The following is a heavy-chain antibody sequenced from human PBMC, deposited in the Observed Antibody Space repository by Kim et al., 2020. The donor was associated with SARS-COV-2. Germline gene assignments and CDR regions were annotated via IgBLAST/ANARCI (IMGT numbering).Heavy chain of an antibody. J-gene: IGHJ4*02. CDR2: ISCGGGNT. D-gene: IGHD6-19*01. CDR1: GFTFSNYA. CDR3: AREAYSSGWYLTETPFDY. V-gene: IGHV3-30-3*01. Sequence: GGSLRLSCAASGFTFSNYAMRWVRQAPGKGLEWVSVISCGGGNTYYADSVKGRFTISRDNSKNTLYLQMNSLRAEDTAVYYCAREAYSSGWYLTETPFDYWGQGTLVTVSS.